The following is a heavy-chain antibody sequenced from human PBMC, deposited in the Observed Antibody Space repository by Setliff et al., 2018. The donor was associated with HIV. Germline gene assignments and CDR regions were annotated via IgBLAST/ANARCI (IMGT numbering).Heavy chain of an antibody. CDR3: ARSRVAARMDS. Sequence: GASVKVSCKASGGTFNRYAISWVRQAPGQGLEWMGRIIPMFGTANHAQKFQGRVTMTRDTSTSIVYMELSSLRSEDTAVYYCARSRVAARMDSWGQGTLVTVSS. V-gene: IGHV1-69*05. D-gene: IGHD6-6*01. CDR2: IIPMFGTA. CDR1: GGTFNRYA. J-gene: IGHJ4*02.